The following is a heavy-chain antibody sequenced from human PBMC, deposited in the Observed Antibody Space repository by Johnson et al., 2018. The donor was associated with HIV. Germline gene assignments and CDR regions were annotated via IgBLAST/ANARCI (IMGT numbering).Heavy chain of an antibody. CDR2: ISSSGNTI. CDR1: GFTFSYSA. CDR3: ARGRKELGAVDGLDTDAFDT. V-gene: IGHV3-48*04. D-gene: IGHD3-10*01. Sequence: VQLVESGGGMVQPGRSLRLSCAASGFTFSYSAFHWVRQPPGEGLEWVSYISSSGNTIYNADSVKARFTISRDNAKNSLYLQMNSLRPEDTAVYYCARGRKELGAVDGLDTDAFDTWGHGTMVTVSS. J-gene: IGHJ3*02.